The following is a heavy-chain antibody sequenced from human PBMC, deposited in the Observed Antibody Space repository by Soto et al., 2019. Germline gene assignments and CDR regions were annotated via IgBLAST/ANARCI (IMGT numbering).Heavy chain of an antibody. CDR1: GFPFRDYG. Sequence: GGPLRLSCAASGFPFRDYGMHWVRQAPGKGLEWVAGISHGATRKSYSDSVKGRFIISRDNSKKMLYLQLNSLRREDTAVYYCAKDCVGGSNRYQLDYWGRGTLVTVSS. V-gene: IGHV3-30*18. D-gene: IGHD4-4*01. CDR3: AKDCVGGSNRYQLDY. J-gene: IGHJ4*02. CDR2: ISHGATRK.